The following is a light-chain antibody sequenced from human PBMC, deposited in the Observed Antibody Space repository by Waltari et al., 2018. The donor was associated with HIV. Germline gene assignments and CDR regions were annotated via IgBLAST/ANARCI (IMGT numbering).Light chain of an antibody. V-gene: IGKV4-1*01. CDR1: QSVLYSSNNNNY. Sequence: DIVMNQPPDSLDVSLGEMATINCKSSQSVLYSSNNNNYLAWYQQKPGQPPKLLIYWSSARESGVPDRFSGSGSGTDFTLTISSLQAEDVAVYYCQQYYTTPLTFGGGTKVEIK. J-gene: IGKJ4*01. CDR3: QQYYTTPLT. CDR2: WSS.